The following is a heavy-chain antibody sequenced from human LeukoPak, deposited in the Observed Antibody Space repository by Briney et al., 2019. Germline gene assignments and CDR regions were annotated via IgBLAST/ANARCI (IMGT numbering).Heavy chain of an antibody. CDR3: ARDCSSTSCLDY. CDR2: IYYSGST. Sequence: SETLPLTCTVSGGSISSYYWSWIRQPPGKGLEWIGYIYYSGSTNYNPSLKSRVTISVDTSKNQFSLKLSSVTAADTAVYYCARDCSSTSCLDYWGQGTLVTVSS. J-gene: IGHJ4*02. CDR1: GGSISSYY. D-gene: IGHD2-2*01. V-gene: IGHV4-59*01.